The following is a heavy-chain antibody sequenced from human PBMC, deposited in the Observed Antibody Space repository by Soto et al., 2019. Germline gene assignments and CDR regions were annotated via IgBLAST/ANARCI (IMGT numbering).Heavy chain of an antibody. J-gene: IGHJ5*02. CDR1: GFTFIYAW. CDR2: IKSNTDGGTT. CDR3: TPDPILAAAGGSDP. V-gene: IGHV3-15*01. Sequence: EVQLVESGGGLVKPGGSLRLSCEASGFTFIYAWMSWVRQAPGKGLEWVGHIKSNTDGGTTDYAAPVTGRFTISRDDSKTTLYLQMSSLKTEDTAVYYCTPDPILAAAGGSDPWGQGTLVTVSS. D-gene: IGHD6-13*01.